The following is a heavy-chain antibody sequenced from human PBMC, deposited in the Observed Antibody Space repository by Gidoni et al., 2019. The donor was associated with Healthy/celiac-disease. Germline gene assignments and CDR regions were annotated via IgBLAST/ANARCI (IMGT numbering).Heavy chain of an antibody. Sequence: QVQLVESGGGVVQPGRSLRLSGAASGFTFSSYAMHWVRQAPGKGLGWVAVISYDGSNKYYADSVKGRFTISRDNSKNTLYLQMNSLRAEDTAVYYCARGGGPIVVVVAATFDYWGQGTLVTVSS. V-gene: IGHV3-30-3*01. J-gene: IGHJ4*02. CDR3: ARGGGPIVVVVAATFDY. D-gene: IGHD2-15*01. CDR2: ISYDGSNK. CDR1: GFTFSSYA.